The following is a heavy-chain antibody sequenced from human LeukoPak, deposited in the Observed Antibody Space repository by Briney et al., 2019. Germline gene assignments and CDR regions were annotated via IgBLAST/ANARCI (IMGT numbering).Heavy chain of an antibody. CDR3: AREVTVVVPAPPVAFDI. CDR1: GGSISSYY. D-gene: IGHD2-2*01. J-gene: IGHJ3*02. V-gene: IGHV4-4*07. Sequence: SETLSLTCTVSGGSISSYYWSWIRQPAGKGLEWIGRIYTSGSTNYNPSLKSRVTMSVDTSKNQFSLKLSSVTAADTAVYYCAREVTVVVPAPPVAFDIWGQGTMVTVSS. CDR2: IYTSGST.